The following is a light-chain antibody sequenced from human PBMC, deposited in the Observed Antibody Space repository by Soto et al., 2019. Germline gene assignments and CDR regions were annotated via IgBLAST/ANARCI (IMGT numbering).Light chain of an antibody. CDR3: QSYDSSLSGFDV. Sequence: QSVLTQPPSVSGAPGQRVTISCTGSNSNIGAGYDVHWYQQLPGRAPKLLIYANSNRPSGVPDRFSGSRSGTSASLAITGLQAEDEADYSCQSYDSSLSGFDVFGTGTKLTVL. V-gene: IGLV1-40*01. CDR1: NSNIGAGYD. CDR2: ANS. J-gene: IGLJ1*01.